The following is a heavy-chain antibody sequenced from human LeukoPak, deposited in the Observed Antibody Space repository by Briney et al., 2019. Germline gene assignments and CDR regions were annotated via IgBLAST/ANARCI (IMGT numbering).Heavy chain of an antibody. Sequence: PGGSLRLSCAASGFTFSSYGMHWVRQAPGKGPEWVAVIWYDGSYKYYADSVKGRFTVSRDNSKNTLYLQMNSLRAEDTAVYHCARGGLMVTTRGDGFDPWGQGTLVTVSS. CDR2: IWYDGSYK. V-gene: IGHV3-33*01. J-gene: IGHJ5*02. D-gene: IGHD2-8*01. CDR1: GFTFSSYG. CDR3: ARGGLMVTTRGDGFDP.